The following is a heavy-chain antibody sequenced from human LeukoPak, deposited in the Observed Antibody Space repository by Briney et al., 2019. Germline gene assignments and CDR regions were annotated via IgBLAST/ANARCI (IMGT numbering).Heavy chain of an antibody. D-gene: IGHD6-6*01. CDR3: ARGRKLDTYYYYYYMDV. V-gene: IGHV1-2*02. CDR2: INPNSGGT. CDR1: GYTFTGYY. Sequence: GASVKVSCKASGYTFTGYYMHWVRQAPGQGLEWMGWINPNSGGTNYAQKFQGRVTMTRDTSISTAYMELSRLRSDDTAVYYCARGRKLDTYYYYYYMDVWGKGTTVTVPS. J-gene: IGHJ6*03.